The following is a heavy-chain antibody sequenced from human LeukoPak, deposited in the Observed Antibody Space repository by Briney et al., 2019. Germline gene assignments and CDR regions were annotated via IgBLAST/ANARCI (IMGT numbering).Heavy chain of an antibody. Sequence: GASVKVSCKASGGTFSSYTISWVRQAPGQGLEWMGRIIPILGIANYAQKFQGRVTITADKSTSTAYMELSSLRSEDTAVYYCARVGSRITIFGVVIRANWFDPWGQGTLVTVSS. CDR1: GGTFSSYT. CDR2: IIPILGIA. D-gene: IGHD3-3*01. CDR3: ARVGSRITIFGVVIRANWFDP. V-gene: IGHV1-69*02. J-gene: IGHJ5*02.